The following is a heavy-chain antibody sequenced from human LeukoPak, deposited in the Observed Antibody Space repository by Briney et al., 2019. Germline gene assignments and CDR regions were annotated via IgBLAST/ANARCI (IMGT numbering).Heavy chain of an antibody. CDR2: IYYSGST. CDR3: ARLVSGVGYFDY. V-gene: IGHV4-39*07. J-gene: IGHJ4*02. CDR1: GGSITSSSYY. Sequence: SETLSLTCTVSGGSITSSSYYWGWIRQPPGKGLEWIGSIYYSGSTYYNPSLKSRVTISVDTSKNQFSLKLSSVTAADTAVYYCARLVSGVGYFDYWGQETLVTVSS. D-gene: IGHD6-19*01.